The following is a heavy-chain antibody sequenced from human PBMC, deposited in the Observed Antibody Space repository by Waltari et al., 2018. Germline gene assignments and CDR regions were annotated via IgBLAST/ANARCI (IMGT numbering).Heavy chain of an antibody. CDR2: IWFDGVGK. J-gene: IGHJ4*02. D-gene: IGHD1-1*01. CDR3: ATTSGTNWHLNY. CDR1: GRAFNNYG. V-gene: IGHV3-33*01. Sequence: QVQVVESGGGVVQPGRSLRLSCGVSGRAFNNYGMHWVRQAPGKGVEWVAIIWFDGVGKYYADSVKGRFTISRDNSKNSLYLQMNSLRAEDTAVYYCATTSGTNWHLNYWGQGTLVTVSS.